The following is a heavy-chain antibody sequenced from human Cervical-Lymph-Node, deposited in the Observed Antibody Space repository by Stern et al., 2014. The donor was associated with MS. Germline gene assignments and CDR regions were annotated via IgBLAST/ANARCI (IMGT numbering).Heavy chain of an antibody. V-gene: IGHV4-39*01. J-gene: IGHJ4*02. CDR3: AKHACTGAACPFDL. Sequence: VQLEESGPGLVKPSETLSLTCAVSGDSISSYTHYWAWIRQPPGKGLEWIGSVYYSGHTYDTPSIKSPVTISVDTHKNHFSRGFTSVTAADTAVYYCAKHACTGAACPFDLWGQGTLVTVSS. CDR1: GDSISSYTHY. CDR2: VYYSGHT. D-gene: IGHD2-8*02.